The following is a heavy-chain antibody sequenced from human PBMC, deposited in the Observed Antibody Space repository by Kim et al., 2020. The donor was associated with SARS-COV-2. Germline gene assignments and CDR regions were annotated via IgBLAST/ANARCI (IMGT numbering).Heavy chain of an antibody. CDR3: ARGHPINMLVVAKGNHYFDC. D-gene: IGHD3-22*01. Sequence: SETLSLTCAVYGGSFSGYYWSWIRQPPGKGLEWIGEINHSGSTNYNPSLKSRVTISVDTSKNQFSLKLSSVTAADTAVYYCARGHPINMLVVAKGNHYFDCWGQGTLDRVPS. CDR1: GGSFSGYY. J-gene: IGHJ4*02. V-gene: IGHV4-34*01. CDR2: INHSGST.